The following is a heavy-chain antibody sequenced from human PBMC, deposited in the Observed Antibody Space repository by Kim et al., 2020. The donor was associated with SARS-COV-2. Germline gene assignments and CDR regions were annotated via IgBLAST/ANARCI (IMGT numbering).Heavy chain of an antibody. V-gene: IGHV4-39*02. D-gene: IGHD3-9*01. CDR1: GGSLSSSSYY. CDR2: IRYRGTT. CDR3: ARERYFDWIADSFYY. Sequence: SETLSLTCTVSGGSLSSSSYYWGWIRQPPGKGLAWIATIRYRGTTYYNPSLKRRVTISVDTSKKQFSLKLSSVTAADTAVYYCARERYFDWIADSFYYWGQGTLVTVST. J-gene: IGHJ4*02.